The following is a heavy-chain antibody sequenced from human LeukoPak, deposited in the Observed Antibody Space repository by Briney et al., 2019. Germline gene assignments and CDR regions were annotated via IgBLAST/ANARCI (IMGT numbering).Heavy chain of an antibody. J-gene: IGHJ4*02. V-gene: IGHV3-48*03. CDR2: ISSSGSTI. Sequence: GGSLRPSHAASGFTFSSSEMNWARQPPGRGRGWVSYISSSGSTIYYADSVKGRFTISRDNAKNSVYLQMNSLRAEDTAVYYGARDSSGWHYFDYWGQGTLVTVSS. CDR3: ARDSSGWHYFDY. D-gene: IGHD6-19*01. CDR1: GFTFSSSE.